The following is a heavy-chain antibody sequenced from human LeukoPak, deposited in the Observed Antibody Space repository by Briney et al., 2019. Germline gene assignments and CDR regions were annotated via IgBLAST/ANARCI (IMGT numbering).Heavy chain of an antibody. CDR2: IYYSGST. V-gene: IGHV4-39*01. D-gene: IGHD2-15*01. CDR3: ASTLGSWAFDY. CDR1: GGSISSSSYY. Sequence: SETLSLTCTVSGGSISSSSYYWGWIRQPPGKGLEWIGSIYYSGSTYYNPSLKSRVTISVDTTKNQFSLKLSSVTAADTAVYYCASTLGSWAFDYWGQGTLVTVSS. J-gene: IGHJ4*02.